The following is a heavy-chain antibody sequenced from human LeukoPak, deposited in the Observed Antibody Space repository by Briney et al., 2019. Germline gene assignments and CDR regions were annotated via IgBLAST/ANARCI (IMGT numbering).Heavy chain of an antibody. CDR3: ARVRFSGSPYYFDS. J-gene: IGHJ4*02. D-gene: IGHD6-25*01. CDR2: IKQDASEH. V-gene: IGHV3-7*03. Sequence: PGGSLRLSCAASGFTFHTYWMSWVRQAPGKGLEYVANIKQDASEHYFPDSVRGRFTISRDNVRNSLYLRMNSLRAEDTAVYYCARVRFSGSPYYFDSWGQGTLVTVSS. CDR1: GFTFHTYW.